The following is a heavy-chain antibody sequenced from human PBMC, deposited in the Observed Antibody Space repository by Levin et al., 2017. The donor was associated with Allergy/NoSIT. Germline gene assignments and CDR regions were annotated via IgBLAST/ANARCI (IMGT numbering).Heavy chain of an antibody. CDR1: GLSFSNAW. CDR2: IKAKTSGETT. Sequence: SCAASGLSFSNAWMTWVRQAPGKGLEWVGRIKAKTSGETTEYGEPVKGRFTISRDDSKNTLYLQINSLKSEDTAVYYCTTDLSWYFTGSCYNYWGQGTLVTVSS. CDR3: TTDLSWYFTGSCYNY. V-gene: IGHV3-15*01. J-gene: IGHJ4*02. D-gene: IGHD2-15*01.